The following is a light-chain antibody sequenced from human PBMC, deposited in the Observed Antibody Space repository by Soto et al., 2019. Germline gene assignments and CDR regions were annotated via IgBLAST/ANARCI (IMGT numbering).Light chain of an antibody. CDR2: GNS. CDR1: SSNIGAGYD. V-gene: IGLV1-40*01. CDR3: QAYDSSLSGVV. J-gene: IGLJ2*01. Sequence: VVTQPPSVSGAPGQRVTISCTGSSSNIGAGYDVHWYQQLPGTAPKLLIYGNSNRPSGVPDRFSGSKSGTSASLAITGLQAEDEADYYCQAYDSSLSGVVFGGGTKLTVL.